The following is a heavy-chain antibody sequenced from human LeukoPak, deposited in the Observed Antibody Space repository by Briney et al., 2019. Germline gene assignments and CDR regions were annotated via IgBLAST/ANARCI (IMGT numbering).Heavy chain of an antibody. CDR1: GFSFSSYW. CDR3: ARAPSEIGGYYPEYFRH. Sequence: GGSLRLSCVASGFSFSSYWMHWVRQAPGKGLVWVPRIKSDGSTNYADSVKGRFTISRDNAKNTVSLQMNSLRAEDTGVYFCARAPSEIGGYYPEYFRHWGQGTLVTVSS. V-gene: IGHV3-74*01. CDR2: IKSDGST. J-gene: IGHJ1*01. D-gene: IGHD3-22*01.